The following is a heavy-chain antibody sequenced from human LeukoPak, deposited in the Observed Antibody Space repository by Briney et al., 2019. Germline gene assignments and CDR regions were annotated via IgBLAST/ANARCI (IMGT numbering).Heavy chain of an antibody. D-gene: IGHD5-24*01. CDR2: IMPIFGTA. Sequence: SVKVSCKASGGTFSIYAISWGREAPGQGLEWMGGIMPIFGTANYAQKFQGRVTITAYKSTRTVYMELSSLRSEDTAVYYCARDGYNHGDAFDIWGQGTMVTVSS. CDR1: GGTFSIYA. J-gene: IGHJ3*02. CDR3: ARDGYNHGDAFDI. V-gene: IGHV1-69*06.